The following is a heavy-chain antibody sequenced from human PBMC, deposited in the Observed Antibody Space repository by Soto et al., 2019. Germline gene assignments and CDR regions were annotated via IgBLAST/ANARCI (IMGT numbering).Heavy chain of an antibody. CDR3: ARDRSYYYDSSGYYEAPWFDP. J-gene: IGHJ5*02. CDR2: INAGNGNT. D-gene: IGHD3-22*01. CDR1: GYTFTSYS. V-gene: IGHV1-3*01. Sequence: ASVKVSCKASGYTFTSYSMHWVREAPGQRLEWMGWINAGNGNTKYSQKFQGRVTITRDTSASTAYMELSSLRSEDTAVYYCARDRSYYYDSSGYYEAPWFDPWGQGTLVTVSS.